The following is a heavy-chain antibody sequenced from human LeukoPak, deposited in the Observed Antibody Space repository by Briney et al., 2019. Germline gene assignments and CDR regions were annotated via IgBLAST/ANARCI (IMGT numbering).Heavy chain of an antibody. CDR2: IRSKANNYAT. CDR3: TRGLTFGGVIVIPT. V-gene: IGHV3-73*01. J-gene: IGHJ4*02. Sequence: GGSLRLSCAASGFTISGSAMHWVRQASGKGLEWVGRIRSKANNYATLYGVSVKGRFTISRDDSRNTTYLQMNSLTTEDTAVYYCTRGLTFGGVIVIPTWGQGTLVTVSS. CDR1: GFTISGSA. D-gene: IGHD3-16*02.